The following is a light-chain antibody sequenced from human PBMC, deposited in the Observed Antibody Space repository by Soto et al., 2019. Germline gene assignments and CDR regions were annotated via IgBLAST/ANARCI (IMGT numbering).Light chain of an antibody. CDR2: DVN. CDR1: SSDVGGYNY. Sequence: QSVLTQPASVSGSPGQSITISCTGTSSDVGGYNYVSWYQQHPGKAPKLMIYDVNNRPSGVSNRFSGSKSGNTASLTISGLQAEDEADYYFSSYTRSSTVVFGGGTKVTVL. CDR3: SSYTRSSTVV. V-gene: IGLV2-14*01. J-gene: IGLJ3*02.